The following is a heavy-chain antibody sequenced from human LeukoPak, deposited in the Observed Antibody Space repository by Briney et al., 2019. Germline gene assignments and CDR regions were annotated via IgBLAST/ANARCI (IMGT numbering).Heavy chain of an antibody. CDR2: INSNGDTT. V-gene: IGHV3-64*01. J-gene: IGHJ4*02. Sequence: GGSLRLSCAASGFILSGYVMHWVRQAPGKGPESVSAINSNGDTTYYASSVKGRFTISRDNSKNTLYLQVGSLRTEDTAVYYCARENGGGSDYWGQGTPVTVSS. D-gene: IGHD5-24*01. CDR3: ARENGGGSDY. CDR1: GFILSGYV.